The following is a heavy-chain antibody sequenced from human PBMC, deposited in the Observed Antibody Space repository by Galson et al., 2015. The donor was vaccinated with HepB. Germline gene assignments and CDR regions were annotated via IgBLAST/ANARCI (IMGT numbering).Heavy chain of an antibody. CDR1: GYTFINYA. CDR2: TNAGNGNT. D-gene: IGHD3-16*01. J-gene: IGHJ4*02. CDR3: ARDASAAQMYFHY. Sequence: SVKVSCKASGYTFINYAMHWVRQAPGQRLEWMGWTNAGNGNTKYSQKFQGRVTITRDTSASTAYMELSSLRSEDTAVYYCARDASAAQMYFHYWGQGSLVTVSS. V-gene: IGHV1-3*01.